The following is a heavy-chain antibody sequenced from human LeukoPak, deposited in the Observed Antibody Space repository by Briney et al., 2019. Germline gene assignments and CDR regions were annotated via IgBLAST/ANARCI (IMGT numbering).Heavy chain of an antibody. Sequence: QAGGSLRLSCAASGFTFSSYGMHWVRQAPGKGLEWVAFIRYDGANKYYADSVKGRFTISRDNPKNTLHLQMNSLRPDDTAVYYCAKDGGPYYDILSGYNNFDYWGQGTLVTVSS. CDR3: AKDGGPYYDILSGYNNFDY. CDR1: GFTFSSYG. J-gene: IGHJ4*02. CDR2: IRYDGANK. D-gene: IGHD3-9*01. V-gene: IGHV3-30*02.